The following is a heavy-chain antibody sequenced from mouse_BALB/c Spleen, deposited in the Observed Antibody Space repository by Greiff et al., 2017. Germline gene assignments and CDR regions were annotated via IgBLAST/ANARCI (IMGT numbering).Heavy chain of an antibody. D-gene: IGHD2-10*02. J-gene: IGHJ1*01. CDR2: ISSGSSTI. CDR1: GFTFSSFG. Sequence: EVKVVESGGGLVQPGGSRKLSCAASGFTFSSFGMHWVRQAPEKGLEWVAYISSGSSTIYYADTVKGRFTISRDNPKNTLFLQMTSLRSEDTAMYYCAREAYGKLRWYFGVWGAGTTVTVSS. V-gene: IGHV5-17*02. CDR3: AREAYGKLRWYFGV.